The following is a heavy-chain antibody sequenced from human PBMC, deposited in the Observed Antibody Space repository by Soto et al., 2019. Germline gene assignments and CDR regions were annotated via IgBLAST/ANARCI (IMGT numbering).Heavy chain of an antibody. V-gene: IGHV4-59*01. Sequence: SETLSLTCTVSGGSISSYYWSWIRQPPGKGLEWIGYIYYSGSTNYNPSLKSRVTISVDTSKNQFSLKLSSVTAADTAVYYCARVGSSGWYGYYYYGMDVWGQGTTVTVS. J-gene: IGHJ6*02. D-gene: IGHD6-19*01. CDR3: ARVGSSGWYGYYYYGMDV. CDR2: IYYSGST. CDR1: GGSISSYY.